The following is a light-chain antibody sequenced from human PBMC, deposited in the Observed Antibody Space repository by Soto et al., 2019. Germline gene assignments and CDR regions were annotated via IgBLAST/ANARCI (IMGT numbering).Light chain of an antibody. CDR2: GND. CDR3: AAWHDGRDAHFV. Sequence: QSVLTQPPSASGTPGQRVTISCSGSASNIGANYVSWYQQLPGAAPRLLIYGNDLRPSGVPDRFSAFKSGTSASLAISALRSEDEADYFCAAWHDGRDAHFVFGSGTKVTVL. J-gene: IGLJ1*01. CDR1: ASNIGANY. V-gene: IGLV1-44*01.